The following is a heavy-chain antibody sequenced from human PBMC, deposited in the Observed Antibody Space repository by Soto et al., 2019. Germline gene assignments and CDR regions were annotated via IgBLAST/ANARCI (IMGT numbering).Heavy chain of an antibody. J-gene: IGHJ6*02. CDR3: ASPLWFGELLYPEYYYYGMDV. CDR1: GYTFTSYA. Sequence: ASVKVSCKASGYTFTSYAMHWVRQAPGQRLEWMGWINAGNGNTKYSQKFQGRVTITRDTSASTAYMELSSLRSEDTAVYYCASPLWFGELLYPEYYYYGMDVWGQGTTVTAP. CDR2: INAGNGNT. V-gene: IGHV1-3*01. D-gene: IGHD3-10*01.